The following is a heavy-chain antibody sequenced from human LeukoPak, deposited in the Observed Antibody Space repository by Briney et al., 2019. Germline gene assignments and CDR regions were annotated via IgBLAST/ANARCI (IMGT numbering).Heavy chain of an antibody. J-gene: IGHJ4*02. CDR2: IRSKAYGGTT. CDR1: GFTFGDYA. V-gene: IGHV3-49*04. CDR3: TRGDGSGSF. D-gene: IGHD3-10*01. Sequence: GGSLRLSCTASGFTFGDYAMSWVRQAPGKGLEWVGSIRSKAYGGTTEYAASVKGRFTISRDDSKSIAYLQIHSLKTEDTAVYYCTRGDGSGSFWGQGTLVTVSS.